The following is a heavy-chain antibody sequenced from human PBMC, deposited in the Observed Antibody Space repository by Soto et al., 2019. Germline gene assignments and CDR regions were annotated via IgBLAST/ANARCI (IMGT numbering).Heavy chain of an antibody. J-gene: IGHJ6*03. D-gene: IGHD1-26*01. CDR3: ARAPEGSGYYYYMDV. V-gene: IGHV3-13*01. CDR2: IGTAGDT. CDR1: GFTFSSYD. Sequence: GGSLRLSCAASGFTFSSYDMHWVRQATGKGLEWVSAIGTAGDTYYPGSVKGRFTISRENAKNSLYLQMNSLRAGDTAVYYCARAPEGSGYYYYMDVWGKGTTVTVSS.